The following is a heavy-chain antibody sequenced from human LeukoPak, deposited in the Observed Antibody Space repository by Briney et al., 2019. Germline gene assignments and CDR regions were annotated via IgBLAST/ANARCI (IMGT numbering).Heavy chain of an antibody. J-gene: IGHJ4*02. CDR1: GGPINGYS. CDR2: MYYSGST. V-gene: IGHV4-59*01. CDR3: ARAGQCGGDCYSLDY. D-gene: IGHD2-21*02. Sequence: PSETLSLTCTVSGGPINGYSWTWIRQPPGKGLEWIGYMYYSGSTNYNPSLKIRSTISVDTSKNQFSLKLRSVTAADTAVYYCARAGQCGGDCYSLDYWGQGTLVTVSS.